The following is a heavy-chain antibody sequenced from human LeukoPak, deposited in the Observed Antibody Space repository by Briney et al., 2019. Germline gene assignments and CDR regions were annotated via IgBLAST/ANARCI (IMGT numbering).Heavy chain of an antibody. CDR1: GFTFSDYY. CDR3: ARDLYEDSSWYPSYYFDY. D-gene: IGHD6-13*01. Sequence: PGGSLRLSCAASGFTFSDYYMSWIRQAPGKGLEWVSYISSSGSTIYYADSVKGRFTISRDNAKNSLYLQMNSLRAEDTAVYYCARDLYEDSSWYPSYYFDYWGQGTLVTVSS. V-gene: IGHV3-11*01. J-gene: IGHJ4*02. CDR2: ISSSGSTI.